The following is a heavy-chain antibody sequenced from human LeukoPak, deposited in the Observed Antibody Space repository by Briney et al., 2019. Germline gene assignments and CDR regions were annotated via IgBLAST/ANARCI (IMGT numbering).Heavy chain of an antibody. CDR3: VREFGGSASGAGY. CDR2: ISVSSGLI. J-gene: IGHJ4*02. Sequence: GGSLRLSCAASGFTFSCYSMNWVRQAPGKGLEWVSSISVSSGLIYYADSVKGRFTVSRDNAKNSLYLQMNSLRAEDTAVYYCVREFGGSASGAGYWGQGALVTVSS. D-gene: IGHD3-10*01. V-gene: IGHV3-21*01. CDR1: GFTFSCYS.